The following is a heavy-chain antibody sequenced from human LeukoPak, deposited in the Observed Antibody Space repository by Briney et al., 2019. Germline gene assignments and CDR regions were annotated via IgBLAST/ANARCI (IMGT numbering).Heavy chain of an antibody. J-gene: IGHJ4*02. CDR3: ARARYYYGSGSGNFDY. V-gene: IGHV4-39*07. CDR2: IYYSGST. D-gene: IGHD3-10*01. Sequence: PSETLSLTCTVSGGSISSSSYYWGWIRQPPGKGLEWIGSIYYSGSTYYNPSLKSRVTISVDTSKNQFSLNLSSVTAADTAVYYCARARYYYGSGSGNFDYWGQGTLVTVSS. CDR1: GGSISSSSYY.